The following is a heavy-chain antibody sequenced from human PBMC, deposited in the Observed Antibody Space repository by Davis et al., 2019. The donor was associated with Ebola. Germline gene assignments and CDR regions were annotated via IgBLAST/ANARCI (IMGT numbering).Heavy chain of an antibody. J-gene: IGHJ4*02. V-gene: IGHV3-11*03. D-gene: IGHD7-27*01. CDR1: GFTFSVYY. CDR3: ARGGSTNWGYYFDY. Sequence: GGSLRLSCAASGFTFSVYYMSWIRQAPGKGPEWVSSISSSASYKNYADSVKGRFTISRDNSKNTLCLQMNSLRAEDTAVYYCARGGSTNWGYYFDYWGQGTLVTVSS. CDR2: ISSSASYK.